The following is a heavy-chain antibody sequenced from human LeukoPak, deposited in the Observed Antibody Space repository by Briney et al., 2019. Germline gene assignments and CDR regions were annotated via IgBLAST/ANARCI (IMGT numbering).Heavy chain of an antibody. D-gene: IGHD6-13*01. Sequence: GSLRLSWAASGFTFSSYWMSWVRPAPGKGLEWVANIKQEGSEKYYVDSVKGRFTISRDNAKNSLYLQMTSLRAEDTAVYYGARDREQLVLETEFDYWGQGTLVTVSS. CDR3: ARDREQLVLETEFDY. CDR2: IKQEGSEK. V-gene: IGHV3-7*03. CDR1: GFTFSSYW. J-gene: IGHJ4*02.